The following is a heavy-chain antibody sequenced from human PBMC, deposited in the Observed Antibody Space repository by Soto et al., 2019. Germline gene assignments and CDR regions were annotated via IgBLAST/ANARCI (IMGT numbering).Heavy chain of an antibody. V-gene: IGHV4-61*01. CDR2: IYYSGSA. D-gene: IGHD3-10*01. J-gene: IGHJ6*02. CDR3: ARGVGFGYYYYHMDL. CDR1: GDSVTSVSDY. Sequence: SETLSLTCTVSGDSVTSVSDYWSWIRQPPGKGLEWIGYIYYSGSADYNPSLGSRVTISINTSKNQFSLKLTSVTAADTAVYYCARGVGFGYYYYHMDLWGQGTTVTVSS.